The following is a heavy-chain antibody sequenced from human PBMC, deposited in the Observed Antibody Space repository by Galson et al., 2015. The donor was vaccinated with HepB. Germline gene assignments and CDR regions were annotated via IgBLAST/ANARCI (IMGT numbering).Heavy chain of an antibody. CDR3: ARDGIRGDFFDY. CDR2: INTHNGNT. D-gene: IGHD7-27*01. V-gene: IGHV1-18*01. J-gene: IGHJ4*02. Sequence: SVKVSCKASSYAFTSHGLSWVRQAPGQGLEWMGWINTHNGNTDYGQKFEGRVTLTADTSTTTAYMELRSLKSGDTALYFSARDGIRGDFFDYWGQGTLVTVSS. CDR1: SYAFTSHG.